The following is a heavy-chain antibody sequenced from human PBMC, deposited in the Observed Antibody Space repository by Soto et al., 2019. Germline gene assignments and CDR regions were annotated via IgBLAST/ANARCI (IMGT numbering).Heavy chain of an antibody. D-gene: IGHD3-22*01. Sequence: QVQLVQSGAEVKKPGASVKVSCKTSGYTFTHYYMHWVRLAPGQGLEWMGVINPGGGYTTYAQKFQGRVTMTRDTSTSTVDMELSSLKSEDTAVYYCGREYFDSRGTPPGDWGQGTLVTVSS. CDR2: INPGGGYT. J-gene: IGHJ4*02. CDR1: GYTFTHYY. CDR3: GREYFDSRGTPPGD. V-gene: IGHV1-46*01.